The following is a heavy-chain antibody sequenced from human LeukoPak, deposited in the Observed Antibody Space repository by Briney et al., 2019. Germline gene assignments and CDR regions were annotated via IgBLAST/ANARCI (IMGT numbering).Heavy chain of an antibody. CDR1: GGSISSYY. Sequence: SETLSLTCTVSGGSISSYYWSWIRQPPGKGPEWVGYIYYSGSTNYNPSLKSRVTISVDTSKNQFSLKLSSVTAADTAVYYCARDLKSGYYYYGMDVWGQGTTVTVSS. J-gene: IGHJ6*02. CDR3: ARDLKSGYYYYGMDV. CDR2: IYYSGST. D-gene: IGHD3-10*01. V-gene: IGHV4-59*01.